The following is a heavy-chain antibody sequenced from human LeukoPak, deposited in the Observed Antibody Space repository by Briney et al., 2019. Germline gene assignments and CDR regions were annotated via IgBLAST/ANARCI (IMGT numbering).Heavy chain of an antibody. CDR2: IYYSGST. Sequence: SESLSLTCTVSGGSISSSNYYWGWIRQPPGKGLEWIGNIYYSGSTYYNPSLKSRITISIDTSKNQFSLKLNSVTAADTAVYYCARDNYNGSGSYRGFDYWGQGTLVTVSS. CDR3: ARDNYNGSGSYRGFDY. V-gene: IGHV4-39*07. J-gene: IGHJ4*02. D-gene: IGHD3-10*01. CDR1: GGSISSSNYY.